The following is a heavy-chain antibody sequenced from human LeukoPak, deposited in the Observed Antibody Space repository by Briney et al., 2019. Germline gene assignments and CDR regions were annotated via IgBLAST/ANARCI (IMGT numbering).Heavy chain of an antibody. D-gene: IGHD2-2*01. CDR1: GYTFTGYY. J-gene: IGHJ5*02. V-gene: IGHV1-2*02. Sequence: GASVKVSCKASGYTFTGYYMHWVRQAPGQGLEWMGWINPNSGGTNYAQKFQGRVTMTRDTSTSTAYMELSRLRSDDTAVYYCARDDSYCSSTSCYPYNWFDPWGQGTLVTASS. CDR3: ARDDSYCSSTSCYPYNWFDP. CDR2: INPNSGGT.